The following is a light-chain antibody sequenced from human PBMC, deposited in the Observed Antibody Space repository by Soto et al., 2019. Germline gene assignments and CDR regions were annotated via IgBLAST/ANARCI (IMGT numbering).Light chain of an antibody. V-gene: IGKV3-15*01. CDR2: GAS. CDR3: QQYNTWPRT. CDR1: QSVSNN. Sequence: EIVMTQSPATLSVSPGERATLSCRASQSVSNNLAWYQQKPGQAPRLLIYGASTRATGIPARFSGSGSGTEFNLHVSSLQSEDLAVYYCQQYNTWPRTFGQGTKVEIK. J-gene: IGKJ1*01.